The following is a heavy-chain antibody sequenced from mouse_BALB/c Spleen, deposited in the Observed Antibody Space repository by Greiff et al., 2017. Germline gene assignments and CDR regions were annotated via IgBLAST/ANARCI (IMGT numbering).Heavy chain of an antibody. CDR3: ARSGYFSHYAMDY. V-gene: IGHV1S56*01. D-gene: IGHD2-3*01. CDR1: GYTFTSYY. J-gene: IGHJ4*01. CDR2: IYPGDGST. Sequence: QVQLQQSGPELVKPGASVKMSCKASGYTFTSYYIHWVKQRPGQGLEWIGWIYPGDGSTKYNEKFKGKTTLTADKSSSTAYMLLSSLTSEDSAIYFCARSGYFSHYAMDYWGQGTSVTVSS.